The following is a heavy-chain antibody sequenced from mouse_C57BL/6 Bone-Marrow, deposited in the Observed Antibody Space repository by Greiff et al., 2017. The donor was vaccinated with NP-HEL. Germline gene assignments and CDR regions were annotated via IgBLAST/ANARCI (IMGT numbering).Heavy chain of an antibody. D-gene: IGHD1-1*01. Sequence: VQLKESGPVLVKPGASVKMSCKASGYTFTDYYMNWVKQSHGKSLEWIGVINPYNGGTSYNQKFKGKATLTVDKSSSTAYMELNSLTSEDSAVYYCARDGSSPWYFDVWGTGTTVTVSS. J-gene: IGHJ1*03. CDR2: INPYNGGT. V-gene: IGHV1-19*01. CDR3: ARDGSSPWYFDV. CDR1: GYTFTDYY.